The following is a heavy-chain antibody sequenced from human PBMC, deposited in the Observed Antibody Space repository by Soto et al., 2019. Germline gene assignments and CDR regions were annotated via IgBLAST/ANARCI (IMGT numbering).Heavy chain of an antibody. CDR2: IKQDGSEK. CDR3: AREKYSSSSSRFGYYYYYGMDV. J-gene: IGHJ6*02. D-gene: IGHD6-6*01. V-gene: IGHV3-7*01. CDR1: GFTFSSYW. Sequence: GGSLRLSCAASGFTFSSYWMSWVRQAPGKGLEWVANIKQDGSEKYYVDSVKGRFTISRDNAKNSLYLQMNSLRAEDTAVYYCAREKYSSSSSRFGYYYYYGMDVWGQGTTVTVSS.